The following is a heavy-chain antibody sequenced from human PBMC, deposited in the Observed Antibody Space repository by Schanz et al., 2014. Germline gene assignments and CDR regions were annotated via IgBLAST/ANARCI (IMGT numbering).Heavy chain of an antibody. CDR2: ISFSGNTI. D-gene: IGHD3-22*01. J-gene: IGHJ4*02. V-gene: IGHV3-48*03. CDR1: GFGFDDYA. Sequence: EVQLVESGGGVVRPGGSLRLSCAASGFGFDDYAMSWVRQAPGKGLEWISYISFSGNTIYYADSVKGRFTISRDNAKNSVFLQMNSLRAEDTAVYYCAKQHGVIQQVSDYWGQGTLVTVSS. CDR3: AKQHGVIQQVSDY.